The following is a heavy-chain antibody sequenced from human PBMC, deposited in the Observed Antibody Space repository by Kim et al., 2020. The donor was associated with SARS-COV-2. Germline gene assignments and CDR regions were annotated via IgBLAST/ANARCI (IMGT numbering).Heavy chain of an antibody. CDR2: IKSKTDGGTT. Sequence: GGSLRLSCAASGFTFSNAWMSWVRQAPGKGLEWVGRIKSKTDGGTTDYAAPVKGRFTISRDDSKNTLYLQMNSLKTEDTAVYYCTTDSFVVWWALDIWGQGTMLTVSS. D-gene: IGHD2-15*01. V-gene: IGHV3-15*01. CDR3: TTDSFVVWWALDI. J-gene: IGHJ3*02. CDR1: GFTFSNAW.